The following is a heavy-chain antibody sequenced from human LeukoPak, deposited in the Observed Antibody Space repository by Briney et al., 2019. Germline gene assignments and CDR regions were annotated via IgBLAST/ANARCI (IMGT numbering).Heavy chain of an antibody. CDR3: ARENWYLDN. Sequence: GGSLRLSCAASGFTFRTYWMHLVRQVPGKGLVWVSRMNTDGRNIGYADSVKGRFTISRDNAKNTLYLQMNSLRAEDTAVYYCARENWYLDNWGQGTLVTVSS. J-gene: IGHJ4*02. CDR2: MNTDGRNI. D-gene: IGHD2-15*01. CDR1: GFTFRTYW. V-gene: IGHV3-74*01.